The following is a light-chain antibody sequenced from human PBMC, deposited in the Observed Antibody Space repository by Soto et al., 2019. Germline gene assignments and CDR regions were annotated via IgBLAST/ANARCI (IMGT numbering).Light chain of an antibody. CDR3: QHYNDWPT. J-gene: IGKJ1*01. V-gene: IGKV3D-15*03. CDR2: GAS. Sequence: EIVMTQSPATLSVSPGERATLSCRASQSVSTNLAWYQHKPGQAPRLLIYGASIRATGIPARFSGSGSGTDLTFTISNFHSEVFAFYYCQHYNDWPTFGQGTKV. CDR1: QSVSTN.